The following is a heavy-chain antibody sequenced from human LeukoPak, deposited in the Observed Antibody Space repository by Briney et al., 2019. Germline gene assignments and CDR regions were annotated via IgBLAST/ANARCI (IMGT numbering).Heavy chain of an antibody. V-gene: IGHV4-30-2*01. CDR2: IYHSGST. Sequence: SETLSLTCTVSGGSISSGGYYWSWIRQPPGKGLEWIGYIYHSGSTYYNPSLKSRVTISVDRSKNQFSLKLSSVIAADTAVYYCATGGAAAGFDYWGQGTLVTVSS. CDR3: ATGGAAAGFDY. J-gene: IGHJ4*02. CDR1: GGSISSGGYY. D-gene: IGHD6-13*01.